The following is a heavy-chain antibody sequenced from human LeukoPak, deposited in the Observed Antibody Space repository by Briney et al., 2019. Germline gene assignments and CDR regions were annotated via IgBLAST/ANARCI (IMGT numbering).Heavy chain of an antibody. CDR3: ARVGYYDSSGYPVGY. J-gene: IGHJ4*02. CDR1: GGSISSGGYY. CDR2: IYHSGST. D-gene: IGHD3-22*01. Sequence: SETLSLTCTVSGGSISSGGYYWSWIRQPPGKGLEWIGYIYHSGSTYYNPSLKSRVTISVDRSKNQFSLKLSSVTAADTAVYYCARVGYYDSSGYPVGYWGQGTLVTVSS. V-gene: IGHV4-30-2*01.